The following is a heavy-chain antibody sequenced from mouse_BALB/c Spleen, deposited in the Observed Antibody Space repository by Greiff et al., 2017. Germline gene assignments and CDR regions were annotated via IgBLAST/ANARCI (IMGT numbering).Heavy chain of an antibody. J-gene: IGHJ1*01. D-gene: IGHD1-2*01. CDR2: ISSGSSTI. Sequence: EVKLVESGGGLVQPGGSRKLSCAASGFTFSSFGMHWVRQAPEKGLEWVAYISSGSSTIYYADTVKGRVTISRDNPKNTLFLQMTSLRSEDTAMYYCARELRLRYFDVWGAGTTVTVSS. V-gene: IGHV5-17*02. CDR3: ARELRLRYFDV. CDR1: GFTFSSFG.